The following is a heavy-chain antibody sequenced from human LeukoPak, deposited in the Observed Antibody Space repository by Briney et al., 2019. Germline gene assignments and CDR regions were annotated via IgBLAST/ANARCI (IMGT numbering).Heavy chain of an antibody. CDR1: GFIFSDYY. CDR3: ARNFYFDSSADLDY. D-gene: IGHD6-19*01. Sequence: GGSLGLSCAASGFIFSDYYMSWIRQAPGKGLEWVAAISSDSNDKHYADSLQGRFTISRDDSQNSLFLHMQSLRDDDTAIYYCARNFYFDSSADLDYWGQGTLVTVSS. V-gene: IGHV3-11*06. CDR2: ISSDSNDK. J-gene: IGHJ4*02.